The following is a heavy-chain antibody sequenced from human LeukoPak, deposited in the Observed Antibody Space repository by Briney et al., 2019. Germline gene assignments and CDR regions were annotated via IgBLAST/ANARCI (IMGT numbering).Heavy chain of an antibody. Sequence: GGSLRLSCATSGFFFSTYSMNWVRQAPGKGLEWVSYIYSSGTTIYYADSVKGRFTTSRDNAKNSLYLQMNSLRDEDTAVYYCARDPHALDYWGQGTLVTVSS. CDR3: ARDPHALDY. CDR2: IYSSGTTI. V-gene: IGHV3-48*02. CDR1: GFFFSTYS. J-gene: IGHJ4*02.